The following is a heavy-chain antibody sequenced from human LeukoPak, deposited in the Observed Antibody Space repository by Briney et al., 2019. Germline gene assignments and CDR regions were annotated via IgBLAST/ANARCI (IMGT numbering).Heavy chain of an antibody. J-gene: IGHJ6*02. CDR2: INHSGST. Sequence: PSETLSLTCAVYGGSFSGYYWSWIRQPPGKGLEWIGEINHSGSTNYNPSLKSRVTISVDTSKNQFSLKLSSVTAADTAVYYCARGRRYSSGWYNFRGMDVWGQGTTVTVSS. D-gene: IGHD6-19*01. CDR3: ARGRRYSSGWYNFRGMDV. V-gene: IGHV4-34*01. CDR1: GGSFSGYY.